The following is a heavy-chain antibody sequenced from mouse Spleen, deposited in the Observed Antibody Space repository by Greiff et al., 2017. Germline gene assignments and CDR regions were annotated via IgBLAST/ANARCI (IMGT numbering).Heavy chain of an antibody. J-gene: IGHJ1*01. Sequence: EVKLVESGPGLVKPSQSLSLTCSVTGYSITSGYSWNWIRQFPGNKLEWMGYISYDGSNNYNPSLKNRISITRDTSKNQFFLKLNSVTTEDTATDYCASDGYYGYFDVWGAETTVTVSS. D-gene: IGHD2-2*01. CDR3: ASDGYYGYFDV. CDR1: GYSITSGYS. V-gene: IGHV3-6*02. CDR2: ISYDGSN.